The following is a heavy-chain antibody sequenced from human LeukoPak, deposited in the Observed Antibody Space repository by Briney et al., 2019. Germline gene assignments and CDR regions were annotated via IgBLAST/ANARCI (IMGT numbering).Heavy chain of an antibody. V-gene: IGHV3-20*04. Sequence: GGSLRLSCAASGFTFDDYGMSWVRQAPGKGLEWVSGINWNGGSTGYADSVKGRFTISRDNAKNSLYLQMNSLRAEDTALYYCARVRSSEGGDAFDIWGQGTMVTVSS. CDR2: INWNGGST. D-gene: IGHD6-6*01. CDR1: GFTFDDYG. CDR3: ARVRSSEGGDAFDI. J-gene: IGHJ3*02.